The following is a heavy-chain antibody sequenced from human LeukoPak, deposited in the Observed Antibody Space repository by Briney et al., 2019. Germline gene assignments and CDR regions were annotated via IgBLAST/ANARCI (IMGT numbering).Heavy chain of an antibody. D-gene: IGHD3-22*01. CDR2: IIPIFGTA. J-gene: IGHJ5*02. Sequence: SVKVSCKASGGTFSSYAISWVRQAPGQGLEWMGGIIPIFGTANYAQKFQGRVTITADESTSTAYMELSSLRSEDTAVYYCAREDYDSSGSNWFDPWGQGTLVTVSS. CDR1: GGTFSSYA. V-gene: IGHV1-69*13. CDR3: AREDYDSSGSNWFDP.